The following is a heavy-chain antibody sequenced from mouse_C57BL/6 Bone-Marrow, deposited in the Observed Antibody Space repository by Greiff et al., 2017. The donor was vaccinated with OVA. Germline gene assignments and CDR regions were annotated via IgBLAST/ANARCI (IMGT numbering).Heavy chain of an antibody. J-gene: IGHJ2*01. CDR2: IRLKSDNYAT. CDR3: LTTVVATADY. CDR1: GFTFSNSW. D-gene: IGHD1-1*01. V-gene: IGHV6-3*01. Sequence: EVKLEESGGGLVQPGGSMKLSCVASGFTFSNSWMNWVRQSPEKGLEWVAQIRLKSDNYATHYEESVKGRFTISRDDSKSSVYLQMNNLRAEDTGIYYCLTTVVATADYWGQGTTLTVSA.